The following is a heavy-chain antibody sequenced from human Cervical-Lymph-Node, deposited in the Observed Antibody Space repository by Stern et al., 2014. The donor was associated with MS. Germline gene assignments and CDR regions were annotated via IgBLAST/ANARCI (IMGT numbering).Heavy chain of an antibody. CDR1: GDSISSNSDY. V-gene: IGHV4-39*01. J-gene: IGHJ4*02. CDR3: ARQVQWVVDEPYFFDY. Sequence: QLQLQESGPGLVKPSETLSLTCTVSGDSISSNSDYWGWIRQPPGKGLEWIGMIYYSGSTYYNPSLKSRVTISVDTSTNQFSLRLSSVTAADTAVYYCARQVQWVVDEPYFFDYWGQGTLVTVSS. D-gene: IGHD6-19*01. CDR2: IYYSGST.